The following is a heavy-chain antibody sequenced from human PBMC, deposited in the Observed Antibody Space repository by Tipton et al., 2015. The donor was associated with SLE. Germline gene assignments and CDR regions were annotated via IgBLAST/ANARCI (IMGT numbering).Heavy chain of an antibody. V-gene: IGHV4-59*12. D-gene: IGHD5-18*01. CDR1: GGSISSYY. CDR3: ARGGTALNY. CDR2: IYYSGST. Sequence: LRLSCTVSGGSISSYYWSWIRQPPGKGLEWIGYIYYSGSTNYNPSLKSRVTISVDTSKNQFSLKLSSVTAADTAVYYCARGGTALNYWGQGTLVTVSS. J-gene: IGHJ4*02.